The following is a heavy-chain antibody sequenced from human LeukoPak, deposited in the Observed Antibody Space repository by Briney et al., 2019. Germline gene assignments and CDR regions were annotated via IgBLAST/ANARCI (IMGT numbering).Heavy chain of an antibody. J-gene: IGHJ6*04. Sequence: AGRSLRLSCAASGFNFSRYNMNWVRQAPGKGLEWVSYISGGSDNILYADSVKGRFTTSRDNAKNSLYLQMNSLRAEDTAVYYCAELGITMIGGVWGKGTTVTISS. CDR1: GFNFSRYN. CDR3: AELGITMIGGV. V-gene: IGHV3-48*01. D-gene: IGHD3-10*02. CDR2: ISGGSDNI.